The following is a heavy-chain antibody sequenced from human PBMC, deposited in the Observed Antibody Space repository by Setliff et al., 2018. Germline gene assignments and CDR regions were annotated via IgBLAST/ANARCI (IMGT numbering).Heavy chain of an antibody. CDR1: GFSFTTYG. Sequence: SVKVSCKTSGFSFTTYGITWVRQAPGQGLEWMGWISAYNGNTDSAQKFQGRVTMSADTSTTTVYMELRSLRSDDTAVYYCARDRGGDDFVGAVGDSFDIWGQGTMVTVSS. V-gene: IGHV1-18*01. J-gene: IGHJ3*02. CDR2: ISAYNGNT. D-gene: IGHD2-21*01. CDR3: ARDRGGDDFVGAVGDSFDI.